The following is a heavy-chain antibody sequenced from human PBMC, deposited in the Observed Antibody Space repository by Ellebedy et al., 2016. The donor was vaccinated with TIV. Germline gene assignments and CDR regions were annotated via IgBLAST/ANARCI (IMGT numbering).Heavy chain of an antibody. V-gene: IGHV3-53*01. CDR3: TRAGEKSTKGFDY. CDR1: GFTVSSNY. J-gene: IGHJ4*02. Sequence: GGSLRLXCATSGFTVSSNYMSWVRQAPGKGLEWVSVIYTGGSTYYADSVKVRFTISRDDSRNTLYLQMNSLRAEDTAVYYCTRAGEKSTKGFDYWGQGTCHRLL. D-gene: IGHD1-26*01. CDR2: IYTGGST.